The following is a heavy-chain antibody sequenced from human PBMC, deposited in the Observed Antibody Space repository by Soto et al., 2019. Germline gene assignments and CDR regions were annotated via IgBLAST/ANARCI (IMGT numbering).Heavy chain of an antibody. Sequence: EVQLWESGGGLVQPGGSLRLFCAASGFTFSSYAMNWVRQAPGKGLEWVSVISGSGGSTSYADSVKGRFTISRDNSKHPLHLQMNSLRAEGTAVYYCAKGAPVGQYYGSSGYYDWGQGTLVTVSS. V-gene: IGHV3-23*01. CDR3: AKGAPVGQYYGSSGYYD. CDR2: ISGSGGST. CDR1: GFTFSSYA. J-gene: IGHJ4*02. D-gene: IGHD3-22*01.